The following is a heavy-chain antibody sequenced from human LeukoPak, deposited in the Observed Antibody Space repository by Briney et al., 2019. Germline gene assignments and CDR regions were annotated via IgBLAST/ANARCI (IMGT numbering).Heavy chain of an antibody. Sequence: PGGSLRLSCRASGFTFGDYDTSWVRQAPGKGLEWVGFIRSKAYRGTTEYAASVKGRFTFSRDDSKSIAYLQMNSLKTEDTAVYYCTRDLHSGSYYTPKYWGQGTLVTVSS. CDR3: TRDLHSGSYYTPKY. V-gene: IGHV3-49*04. CDR1: GFTFGDYD. D-gene: IGHD1-26*01. J-gene: IGHJ4*02. CDR2: IRSKAYRGTT.